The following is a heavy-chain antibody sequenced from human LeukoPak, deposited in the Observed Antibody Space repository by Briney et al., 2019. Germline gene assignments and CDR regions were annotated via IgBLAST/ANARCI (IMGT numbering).Heavy chain of an antibody. CDR2: ISWDGGST. Sequence: PGGSLRLSCAASGFTFDDYAMHWVRQAPGKGLEWVSLISWDGGSTYYADSVKGRFTISRDSSKNSLYLQMNSLRAEDTALYYCAKGHALDQAYFDYWGQGTLVTVSS. CDR1: GFTFDDYA. CDR3: AKGHALDQAYFDY. J-gene: IGHJ4*02. D-gene: IGHD3/OR15-3a*01. V-gene: IGHV3-43D*03.